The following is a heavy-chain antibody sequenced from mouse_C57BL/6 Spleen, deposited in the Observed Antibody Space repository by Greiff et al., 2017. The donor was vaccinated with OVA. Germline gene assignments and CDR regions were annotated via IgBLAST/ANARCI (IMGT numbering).Heavy chain of an antibody. Sequence: QVQLQQSGPELVKPGASVKISCKASGYAFSSYWMNWVKQRPGKGLEWIGRIYPGDGDTNYNGKFKGKATLTADKSSSTAYMQLSSLTSEDSAVYFCARETKSYWYFDVWGTGTTVTVSS. J-gene: IGHJ1*03. V-gene: IGHV1-82*01. CDR3: ARETKSYWYFDV. CDR2: IYPGDGDT. CDR1: GYAFSSYW.